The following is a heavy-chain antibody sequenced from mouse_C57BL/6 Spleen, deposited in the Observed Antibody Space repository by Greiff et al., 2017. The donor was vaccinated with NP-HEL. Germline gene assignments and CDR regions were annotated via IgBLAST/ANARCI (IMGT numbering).Heavy chain of an antibody. CDR1: GFTFSSYG. V-gene: IGHV5-6*01. J-gene: IGHJ4*01. CDR3: ARRPSMDY. CDR2: ISSGGSYT. Sequence: VQLKESGGDLVKPGGSLKLSCAASGFTFSSYGMSWVRQTPDKRLEWVATISSGGSYTYYPDSVKGRFTISRDNAKNTLYLQMSSLKSEDTAMYYCARRPSMDYWGQGTSVTVSS.